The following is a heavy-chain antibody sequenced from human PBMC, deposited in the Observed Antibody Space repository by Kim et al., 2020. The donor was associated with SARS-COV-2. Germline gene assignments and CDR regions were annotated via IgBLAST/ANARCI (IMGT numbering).Heavy chain of an antibody. CDR3: AKDRQYLWFGEV. Sequence: GGSLRLSCATSGFNFSTSALSWFRHTPGAGLEWVSGISPRGSNKDFADYVKGRFTISRDNSRNTLFLQMNSLRAEDTAVYYCAKDRQYLWFGEVWGQGTRVIVSS. CDR2: ISPRGSNK. J-gene: IGHJ4*02. V-gene: IGHV3-23*01. D-gene: IGHD3-10*01. CDR1: GFNFSTSA.